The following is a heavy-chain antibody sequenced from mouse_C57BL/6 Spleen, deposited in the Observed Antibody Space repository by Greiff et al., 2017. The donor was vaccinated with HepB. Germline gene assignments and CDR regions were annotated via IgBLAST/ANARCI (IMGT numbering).Heavy chain of an antibody. Sequence: VQLQQSGAELVRPGTSVKMSCKASGYTFTNYWIGWAKQRPGHGLEWIGDIYPGGGYTNYNEKFKGKATLTADKSSSTADMQFSSLTSEDSAIYYCARWDYGSYYAMDYWGQGTSVTVSS. CDR1: GYTFTNYW. CDR3: ARWDYGSYYAMDY. V-gene: IGHV1-63*01. D-gene: IGHD1-1*01. J-gene: IGHJ4*01. CDR2: IYPGGGYT.